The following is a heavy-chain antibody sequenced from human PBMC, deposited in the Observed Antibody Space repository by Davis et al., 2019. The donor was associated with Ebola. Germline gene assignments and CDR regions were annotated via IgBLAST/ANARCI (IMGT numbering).Heavy chain of an antibody. V-gene: IGHV3-23*01. D-gene: IGHD6-13*01. Sequence: PGGSLRLSCAASGFTFSSYSMNWVRQAPGKGLEWVSAISGSGGSTYYADSVKGRFTISRDNSKNTLYLQMNSLRAEDTAVYYCAKDRTGGIAAADAFDIWGQGTMVTVSS. CDR3: AKDRTGGIAAADAFDI. CDR1: GFTFSSYS. CDR2: ISGSGGST. J-gene: IGHJ3*02.